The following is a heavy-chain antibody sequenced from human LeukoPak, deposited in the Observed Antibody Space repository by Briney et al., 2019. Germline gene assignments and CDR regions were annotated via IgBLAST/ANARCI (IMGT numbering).Heavy chain of an antibody. J-gene: IGHJ4*02. D-gene: IGHD3-22*01. Sequence: GGSLRLSCAASGFTFSSYGMHWVRQAPGKGLEWVAVISYDGSNKYYADSVKGRFTISRDNSKNTLYLQMNSLRAEDTAVYYCAKEDDSSVFDYWGQGTLVTVSS. CDR2: ISYDGSNK. CDR3: AKEDDSSVFDY. V-gene: IGHV3-30*18. CDR1: GFTFSSYG.